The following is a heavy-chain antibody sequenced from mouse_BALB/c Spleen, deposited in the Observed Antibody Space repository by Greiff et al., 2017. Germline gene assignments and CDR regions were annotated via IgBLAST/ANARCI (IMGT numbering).Heavy chain of an antibody. CDR1: GFAFSSYD. Sequence: EVQLVESGGGLVKPGGSLKLSCVASGFAFSSYDMSWVRQTPEKRLEWVAYISSGGGSTYYPDTVKGRFTISRDNAKNTLYLQMSSLKSEDTAMYYCARVYDGYYGYAMDYWGQGTSVTVSS. D-gene: IGHD2-3*01. J-gene: IGHJ4*01. CDR3: ARVYDGYYGYAMDY. CDR2: ISSGGGST. V-gene: IGHV5-12-1*01.